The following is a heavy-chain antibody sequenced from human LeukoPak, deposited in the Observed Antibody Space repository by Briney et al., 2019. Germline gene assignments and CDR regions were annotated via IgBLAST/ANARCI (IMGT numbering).Heavy chain of an antibody. CDR1: GFTFSSYG. V-gene: IGHV3-30*03. D-gene: IGHD5-24*01. CDR2: ISYDGSNK. CDR3: AMRDGYNPLDY. Sequence: GGSLRLSCAASGFTFSSYGMHWVRQAPGKGLEWVAVISYDGSNKYYADSVKGRFTLSRDNSKNTLYLQMNSLRAEDTAVYYCAMRDGYNPLDYWGHGTLVTVSS. J-gene: IGHJ4*01.